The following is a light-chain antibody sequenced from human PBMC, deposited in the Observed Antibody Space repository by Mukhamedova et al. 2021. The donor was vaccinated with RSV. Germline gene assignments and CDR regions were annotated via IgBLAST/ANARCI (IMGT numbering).Light chain of an antibody. CDR2: AAS. Sequence: WYQRRVHGKSPELLIYAASNLQPGVPSRFSGSGSGTDFTLTISSLQPEDFTTYYCQQYLSVPLTFGGGTQVEIK. V-gene: IGKV1-27*01. J-gene: IGKJ4*01. CDR3: QQYLSVPLT.